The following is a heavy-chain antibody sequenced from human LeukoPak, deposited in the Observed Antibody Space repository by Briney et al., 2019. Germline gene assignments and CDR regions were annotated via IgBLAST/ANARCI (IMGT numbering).Heavy chain of an antibody. V-gene: IGHV3-11*01. D-gene: IGHD2-21*02. Sequence: PGRSLRLSCAASGFTFSDYYMSWIRQAPGKGMEWVSYISSSGSTIYYADSVKGRFTISRDSAKNSLYLQMNSLRAEDTAVYYCARDRRLRVTRDAFDIWGQGTMVTVSS. CDR1: GFTFSDYY. J-gene: IGHJ3*02. CDR3: ARDRRLRVTRDAFDI. CDR2: ISSSGSTI.